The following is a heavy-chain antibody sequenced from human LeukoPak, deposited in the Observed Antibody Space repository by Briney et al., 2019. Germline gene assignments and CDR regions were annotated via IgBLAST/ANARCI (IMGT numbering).Heavy chain of an antibody. CDR2: IKTEGDGGTT. J-gene: IGHJ4*02. CDR1: GFTFSHAW. Sequence: PGGSLRLSCAASGFTFSHAWMSWVRQAPGKGLEWVGRIKTEGDGGTTDYAAPVKGRFTISRDDSKNTLYLQMNSLKTEDTAVYYCTNNWDYLDHWGQGTPVTVSS. CDR3: TNNWDYLDH. V-gene: IGHV3-15*01. D-gene: IGHD1-1*01.